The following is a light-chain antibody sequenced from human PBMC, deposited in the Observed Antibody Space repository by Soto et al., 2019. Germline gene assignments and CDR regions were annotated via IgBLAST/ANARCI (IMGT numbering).Light chain of an antibody. Sequence: QSALTQPASVSGSPGQSITISCTGTSSDVGSYNLVSWDQQHPGKAPKLMIYEGSKRPSGVSNRFSGSKSGNTASLTISGLQAEDEAHYYCYSYAGSSTFVVFGGGTKLTVL. CDR1: SSDVGSYNL. CDR2: EGS. CDR3: YSYAGSSTFVV. V-gene: IGLV2-23*03. J-gene: IGLJ2*01.